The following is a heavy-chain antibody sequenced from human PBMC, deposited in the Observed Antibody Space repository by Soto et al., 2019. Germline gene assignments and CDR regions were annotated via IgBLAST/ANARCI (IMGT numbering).Heavy chain of an antibody. Sequence: GASVKVSCKASGYTFTSYAMHWVRQAPGQRLEWMGWINAGNGNTKYSQKFQGRVTITRDTSASTAYMELSSLRSEDTAVYYCARGDTQLWFLFDYWGQGTLVTVSS. CDR1: GYTFTSYA. CDR2: INAGNGNT. CDR3: ARGDTQLWFLFDY. J-gene: IGHJ4*02. V-gene: IGHV1-3*01. D-gene: IGHD5-18*01.